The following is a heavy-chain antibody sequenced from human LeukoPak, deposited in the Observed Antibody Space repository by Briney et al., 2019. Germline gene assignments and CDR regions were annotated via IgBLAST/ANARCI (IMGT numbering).Heavy chain of an antibody. D-gene: IGHD6-13*01. Sequence: GESLKISCKGSGYSFTSYWIGWVRQMPGKGLEWMGIIYPGDSDTRYSPSFQGQVTISADKSISTAYLQWSSLKASDTAMYYCARPVVGIAAAGRSDYFDYWGQGTLVTVSS. CDR3: ARPVVGIAAAGRSDYFDY. J-gene: IGHJ4*02. V-gene: IGHV5-51*01. CDR1: GYSFTSYW. CDR2: IYPGDSDT.